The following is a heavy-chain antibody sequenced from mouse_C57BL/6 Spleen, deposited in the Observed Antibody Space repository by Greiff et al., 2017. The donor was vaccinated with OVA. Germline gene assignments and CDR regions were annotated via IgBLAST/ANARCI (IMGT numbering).Heavy chain of an antibody. V-gene: IGHV1-15*01. CDR2: IDPETGGT. D-gene: IGHD1-2*01. CDR1: GYTFTDYE. CDR3: ARSLLLRLKGDFDY. Sequence: QVQLQQSGAELVRPGASVTLSCKASGYTFTDYEMHWVKQTPVHGLEWIGAIDPETGGTAYNQKFKDKATLTADKSSSTAYMQLSSLTYEDSAVYYCARSLLLRLKGDFDYWGQGTTLTVSS. J-gene: IGHJ2*01.